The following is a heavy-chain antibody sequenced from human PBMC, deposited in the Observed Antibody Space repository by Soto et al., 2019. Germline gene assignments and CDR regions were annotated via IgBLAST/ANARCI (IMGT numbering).Heavy chain of an antibody. J-gene: IGHJ6*02. CDR1: GGTFSSYA. Sequence: SVKVSCKASGGTFSSYAISWVRQAPGQGLEWMGGIIPIFGTANYALKFQGRVTITADESTSTAYMELSSLRSEDTAVYYCARDRNGNYYYGMDVWGQGTTVTVSS. CDR2: IIPIFGTA. V-gene: IGHV1-69*13. D-gene: IGHD1-1*01. CDR3: ARDRNGNYYYGMDV.